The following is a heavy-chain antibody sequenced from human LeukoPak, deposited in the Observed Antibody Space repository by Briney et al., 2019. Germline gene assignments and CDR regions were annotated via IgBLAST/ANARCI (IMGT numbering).Heavy chain of an antibody. J-gene: IGHJ4*02. CDR2: IKQDGSEK. V-gene: IGHV3-7*03. CDR1: GFTFSSYW. CDR3: VRDLGSLGGYSDY. Sequence: PGGSLRLSCAASGFTFSSYWMSWVRQAPGKGLEWVANIKQDGSEKYYVDSVEGRFTISRDNAKNSLYLQMNSLRAEDTALYYCVRDLGSLGGYSDYWGQGTLVTVSS. D-gene: IGHD4-23*01.